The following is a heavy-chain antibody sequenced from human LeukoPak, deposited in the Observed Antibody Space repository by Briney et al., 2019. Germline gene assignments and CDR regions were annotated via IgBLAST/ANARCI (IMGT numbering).Heavy chain of an antibody. J-gene: IGHJ4*02. CDR1: GGSISTYY. V-gene: IGHV4-4*07. CDR2: IYISGST. CDR3: ARSRKAVAVDY. Sequence: SETLSLTCTVSGGSISTYYWSWIRQSAGKGLEWIGRIYISGSTYYNPSLTSRVTMSVDTSKNQFSLKLSSVSAADTAVYYCARSRKAVAVDYWGQGTLVTVSS. D-gene: IGHD6-19*01.